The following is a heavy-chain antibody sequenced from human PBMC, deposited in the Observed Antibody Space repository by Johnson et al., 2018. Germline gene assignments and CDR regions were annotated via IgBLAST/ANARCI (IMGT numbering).Heavy chain of an antibody. CDR2: ISYDGSNK. CDR1: GFTFTNYA. CDR3: ARELIAARHLDH. V-gene: IGHV3-30-3*01. D-gene: IGHD6-6*01. Sequence: QVQLQESGGGVVQPGRSLRLSCAASGFTFTNYAMHWVRQAPGRGLEWVAVISYDGSNKYYADSVKFRFSISRDNSNNILYLQMNSLRAEDTAVYYCARELIAARHLDHWGQGTLVTVSS. J-gene: IGHJ4*02.